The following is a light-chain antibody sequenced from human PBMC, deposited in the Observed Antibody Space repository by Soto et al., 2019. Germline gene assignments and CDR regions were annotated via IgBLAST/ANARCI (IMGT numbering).Light chain of an antibody. CDR3: SSYASSDNLV. J-gene: IGLJ2*01. V-gene: IGLV2-8*01. Sequence: QSALTRPPSASGSPGQSVTISCTGTSSDVGGYKFVSWYQQHPGKAPKLVIYEVSKRPSGVPDRFSGSKSGNTASLTVSGLQAEDEADYYCSSYASSDNLVFGGGTKLTVL. CDR1: SSDVGGYKF. CDR2: EVS.